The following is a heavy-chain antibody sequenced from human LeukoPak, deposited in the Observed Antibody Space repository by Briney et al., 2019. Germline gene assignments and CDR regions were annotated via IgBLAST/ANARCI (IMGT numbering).Heavy chain of an antibody. CDR1: GYSISSGYY. D-gene: IGHD3-16*01. J-gene: IGHJ4*02. CDR2: IYHSGYT. V-gene: IGHV4-38-2*02. Sequence: PSETLSLTCNVSGYSISSGYYWAWIRQAPGKGLEWIGSIYHSGYTHYNPSLKGRVTISVDTSKNDFSLKLSSVAAADTAIYYCARDMNPIHYFDYWGQGTLVTVSS. CDR3: ARDMNPIHYFDY.